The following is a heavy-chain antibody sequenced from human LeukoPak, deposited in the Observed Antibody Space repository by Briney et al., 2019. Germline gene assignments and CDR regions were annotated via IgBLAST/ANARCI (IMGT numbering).Heavy chain of an antibody. V-gene: IGHV3-30*18. CDR2: VSFDGSNK. CDR1: GFTFSSYG. J-gene: IGHJ3*02. D-gene: IGHD1-1*01. CDR3: AKIRSVRTGDAFDI. Sequence: GGSLRLSCAASGFTFSSYGMHWVRQTPDKGLEWVAIVSFDGSNKYYADSVKGRFSISRDNSKNTLYLQMNSLRAEDTSMYYCAKIRSVRTGDAFDIWGQGTMVTVSS.